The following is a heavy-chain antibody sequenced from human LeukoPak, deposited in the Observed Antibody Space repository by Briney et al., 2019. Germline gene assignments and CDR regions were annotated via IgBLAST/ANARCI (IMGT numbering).Heavy chain of an antibody. Sequence: GGSLRLSCAASGFTFSSYWMSWVRQAPGKGLEWVAFIRYDGSNKYYADSVKGRFTISRDNSKNTLYLQMNSLRAEDTAVYYCANGGEWFGENDAFDIWGQGTMVTVSS. J-gene: IGHJ3*02. CDR2: IRYDGSNK. D-gene: IGHD3-10*01. V-gene: IGHV3-30*02. CDR1: GFTFSSYW. CDR3: ANGGEWFGENDAFDI.